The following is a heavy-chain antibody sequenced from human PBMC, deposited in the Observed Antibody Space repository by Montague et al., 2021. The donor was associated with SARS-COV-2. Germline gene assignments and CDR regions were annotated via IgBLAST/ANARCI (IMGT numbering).Heavy chain of an antibody. CDR2: IYYSGST. CDR3: ARGALVAIFGVVNYYYYYYMDV. J-gene: IGHJ6*03. Sequence: SETLSLTCTVSGGSISSYYWSWIRQPPGKGLEWIGYIYYSGSTNYNPSLKSRVTISVDTSKNQLSLKLSSVTAADTAVYYCARGALVAIFGVVNYYYYYYMDVWGQGTTVTVSS. D-gene: IGHD3-3*01. CDR1: GGSISSYY. V-gene: IGHV4-59*01.